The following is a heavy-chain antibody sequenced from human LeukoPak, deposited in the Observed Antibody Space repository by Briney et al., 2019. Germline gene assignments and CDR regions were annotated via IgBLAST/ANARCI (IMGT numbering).Heavy chain of an antibody. CDR3: ARNAQRHYDFWSGYYFDY. CDR2: INAYNGNT. V-gene: IGHV1-18*01. J-gene: IGHJ4*02. CDR1: GYTFTSYA. Sequence: ASVKVSCKAFGYTFTSYAMHWVRQAPGQRLEWMGWINAYNGNTNYAQKLQGRVTMTTDTSTSTAYMELRSLRSDDTAVYYCARNAQRHYDFWSGYYFDYWGQGTLVTVSS. D-gene: IGHD3-3*01.